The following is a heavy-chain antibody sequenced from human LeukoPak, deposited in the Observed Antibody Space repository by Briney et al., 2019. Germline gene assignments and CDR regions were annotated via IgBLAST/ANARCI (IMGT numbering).Heavy chain of an antibody. CDR2: ISSSSSYI. CDR1: GSPFSSYS. CDR3: ARVWVNWFDP. D-gene: IGHD7-27*01. Sequence: GGSLRLSCAASGSPFSSYSMNWFRQAPGKGLEWVSSISSSSSYIYYADSVKGRFTISRDNAKNSLYLQMNSLRAEDTAVYYCARVWVNWFDPWGQGTLVAVSS. V-gene: IGHV3-21*01. J-gene: IGHJ5*02.